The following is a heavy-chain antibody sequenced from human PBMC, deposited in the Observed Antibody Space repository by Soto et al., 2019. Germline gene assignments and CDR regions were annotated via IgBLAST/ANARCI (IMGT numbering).Heavy chain of an antibody. Sequence: QVQLQESGPGLVKPSETLSLTCNVSGGSINSYYWNWIRQPQGKGLEWIAYIYYNGNTDSNPSLESRVTISLDTPKNQLSLKLRSVTAADTAVYYCARVYHVYSYATFDYWGQGILVTVS. J-gene: IGHJ4*02. D-gene: IGHD5-18*01. V-gene: IGHV4-59*01. CDR2: IYYNGNT. CDR1: GGSINSYY. CDR3: ARVYHVYSYATFDY.